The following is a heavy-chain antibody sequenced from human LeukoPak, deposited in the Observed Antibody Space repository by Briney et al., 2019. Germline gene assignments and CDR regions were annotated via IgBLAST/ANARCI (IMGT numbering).Heavy chain of an antibody. J-gene: IGHJ4*02. CDR1: GGSISSNTYY. CDR3: ARDYQGGYGDKTVDY. CDR2: IYYSGST. Sequence: PSETLSLTCTVSGGSISSNTYYWGWIRQPPGKGLEWIGSIYYSGSTYYNPSLKSRVTISVDTSENQFSLKLSSVTAADTAVYYCARDYQGGYGDKTVDYWGQGTLVTVSS. D-gene: IGHD5-18*01. V-gene: IGHV4-39*07.